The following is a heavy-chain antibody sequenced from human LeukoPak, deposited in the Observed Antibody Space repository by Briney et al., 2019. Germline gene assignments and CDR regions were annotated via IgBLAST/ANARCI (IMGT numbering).Heavy chain of an antibody. D-gene: IGHD5-18*01. CDR2: IYHGGST. J-gene: IGHJ4*02. Sequence: SETLSLTCAVSGASISSSHWWSWVRQPPRKGLEWIGEIYHGGSTNCNPSLKGRVTISVDRSNNQFSLRLTSVTAADTAVYYCASRPGYSFGPIDYWGQGTLVTVSS. V-gene: IGHV4-4*02. CDR3: ASRPGYSFGPIDY. CDR1: GASISSSHW.